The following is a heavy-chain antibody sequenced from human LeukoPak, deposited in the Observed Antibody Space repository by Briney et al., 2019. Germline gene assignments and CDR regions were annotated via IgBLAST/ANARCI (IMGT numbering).Heavy chain of an antibody. Sequence: SETLSLTCTVSGDFITAYYWSWIRQPAGKGLEWVGRISSSGSTNYNPSLKSRVTISVDTSKNQFSLKLSSVTAADTAVYFCARGPYSYDSSGAFDIWGQGTMVTVSS. CDR2: ISSSGST. CDR3: ARGPYSYDSSGAFDI. J-gene: IGHJ3*02. D-gene: IGHD3-22*01. CDR1: GDFITAYY. V-gene: IGHV4-4*07.